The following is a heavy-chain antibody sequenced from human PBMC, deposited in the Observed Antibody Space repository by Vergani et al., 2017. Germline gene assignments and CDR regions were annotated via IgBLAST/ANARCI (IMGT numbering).Heavy chain of an antibody. Sequence: EVQLVESGGGLVKPGGSLRLSCAASGFTFSNAWMSWVRQAPGKGLEWVANIKQDGSEKYYVDSVKGRFTISRDNAKNSLYLQMNSLRAEDTAVYYCARVVVVVPAALDAFDIWGQGTMVTVSS. V-gene: IGHV3-7*01. J-gene: IGHJ3*02. CDR2: IKQDGSEK. D-gene: IGHD2-2*01. CDR1: GFTFSNAW. CDR3: ARVVVVVPAALDAFDI.